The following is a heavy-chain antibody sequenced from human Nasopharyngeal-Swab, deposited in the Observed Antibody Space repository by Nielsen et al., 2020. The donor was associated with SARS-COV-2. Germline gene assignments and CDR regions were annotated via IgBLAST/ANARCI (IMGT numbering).Heavy chain of an antibody. J-gene: IGHJ4*02. CDR2: INGDTGNT. CDR1: GYSFTTYG. CDR3: ARDGDKYTTH. Sequence: ASVQVSCKASGYSFTTYGITWVRQAPGQSLEWMGWINGDTGNTKYPENFQGRVTITRDRSTKTAYMELRSLRSEDTAVYYCARDGDKYTTHWGQGTLITVSS. D-gene: IGHD2-21*02. V-gene: IGHV1-3*01.